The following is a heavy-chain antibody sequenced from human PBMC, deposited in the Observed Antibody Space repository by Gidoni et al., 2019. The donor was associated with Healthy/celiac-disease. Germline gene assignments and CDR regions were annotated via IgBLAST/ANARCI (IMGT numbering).Heavy chain of an antibody. J-gene: IGHJ4*02. D-gene: IGHD6-19*01. Sequence: QVQLVESGGGVVQPGRSLRLSCAASGFTFSSYAMHWVRQAPGKGLEWVAVISYDGSNKYYADSVKGRFTISRDNSKNTLYLQMNSLRAEDTAVYYCASSRSDSSGWYLPDYWGQGTLVTVSS. CDR2: ISYDGSNK. CDR1: GFTFSSYA. CDR3: ASSRSDSSGWYLPDY. V-gene: IGHV3-30-3*01.